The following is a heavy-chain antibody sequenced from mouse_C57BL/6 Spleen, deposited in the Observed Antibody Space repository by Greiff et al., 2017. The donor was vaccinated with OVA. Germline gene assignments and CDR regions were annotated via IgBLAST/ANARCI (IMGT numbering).Heavy chain of an antibody. D-gene: IGHD2-2*01. CDR3: ARGYEWFAY. CDR1: GYTFTSYW. V-gene: IGHV1-55*01. CDR2: IYPGSGST. Sequence: QVQLKESGAELVKPGASVKMSCKASGYTFTSYWITWVKQRPGQGLEWIGDIYPGSGSTNYNEKFKSKATLTVDTSSSTAYMQLSSLTSEDSAVYYCARGYEWFAYWGQGTLVTVSA. J-gene: IGHJ3*01.